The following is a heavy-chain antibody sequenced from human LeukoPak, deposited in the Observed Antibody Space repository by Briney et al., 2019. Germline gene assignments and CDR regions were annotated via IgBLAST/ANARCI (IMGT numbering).Heavy chain of an antibody. J-gene: IGHJ6*02. CDR3: AREVVIVPDYYYYGLDV. CDR2: ISSSGDSL. Sequence: PGGSLRLSCAASGFTFSDYYMTWIRQAPGKGLEWISFISSSGDSLYYADSVEGRFTISRDNAQDSVHLQMNSLRAEDTAVYYCAREVVIVPDYYYYGLDVWGQGTTVTVSS. V-gene: IGHV3-11*01. CDR1: GFTFSDYY. D-gene: IGHD2/OR15-2a*01.